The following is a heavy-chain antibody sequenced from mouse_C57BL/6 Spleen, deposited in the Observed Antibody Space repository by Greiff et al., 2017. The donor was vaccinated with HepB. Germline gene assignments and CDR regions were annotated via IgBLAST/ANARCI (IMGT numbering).Heavy chain of an antibody. Sequence: VQLQQSGAELARPGASVELSCKASGYTFTSYGISWVKQRTGQGLEWIGEIYPRSGNTYYNEKFKGKATLTADKSSSTAYMELRSLTSEDSAVYFCARSPFHYYGSSLYAMDYWGQGTSVTVSS. CDR2: IYPRSGNT. V-gene: IGHV1-81*01. D-gene: IGHD1-1*01. J-gene: IGHJ4*01. CDR3: ARSPFHYYGSSLYAMDY. CDR1: GYTFTSYG.